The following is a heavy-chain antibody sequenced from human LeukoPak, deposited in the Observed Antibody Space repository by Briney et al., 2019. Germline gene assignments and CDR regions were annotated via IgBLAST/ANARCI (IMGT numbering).Heavy chain of an antibody. CDR2: INQPGSQK. D-gene: IGHD6-6*01. Sequence: GGSLRLSCVASGFAFSYSWTIWVRQAPGKGLEWVANINQPGSQKYHVDSVKGRFTISRDNARNSLFLQMNSLTADDTAVYYCARGLGKGSSDYWGQGTLVTVSS. J-gene: IGHJ4*02. CDR1: GFAFSYSW. CDR3: ARGLGKGSSDY. V-gene: IGHV3-7*03.